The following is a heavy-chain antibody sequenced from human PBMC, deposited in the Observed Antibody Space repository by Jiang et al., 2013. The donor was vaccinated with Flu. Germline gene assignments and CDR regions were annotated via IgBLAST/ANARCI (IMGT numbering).Heavy chain of an antibody. CDR3: ARGTDGWFGDGMDV. CDR2: INHSGST. Sequence: LLKPSETLSLTCAVYGGSFSGYYWSWIRQPPRKGLEWIGEINHSGSTNYNPSLKSRVTISVDTSKNQFSLKLSSVTAADTAVYYCARGTDGWFGDGMDVWGQGTTVTVSS. CDR1: GGSFSGYY. J-gene: IGHJ6*02. D-gene: IGHD3-10*01. V-gene: IGHV4-34*01.